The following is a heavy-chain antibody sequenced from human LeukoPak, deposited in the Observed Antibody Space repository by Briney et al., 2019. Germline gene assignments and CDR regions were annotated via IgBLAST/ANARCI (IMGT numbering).Heavy chain of an antibody. CDR1: GFTFSTYS. Sequence: PGGSLRLSCVASGFTFSTYSMNWVRQAPGKGLEWLSYITSSSSTIYYADSVKGRFTISRDNAKNSLYLQMNSLRAEDTAVYYCARDYYGDPLDYWGQGTLVTVSS. D-gene: IGHD2-21*01. CDR2: ITSSSSTI. CDR3: ARDYYGDPLDY. J-gene: IGHJ4*02. V-gene: IGHV3-48*01.